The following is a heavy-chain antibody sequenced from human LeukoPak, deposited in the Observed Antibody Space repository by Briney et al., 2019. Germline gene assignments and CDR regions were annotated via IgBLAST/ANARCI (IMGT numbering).Heavy chain of an antibody. D-gene: IGHD2-2*01. V-gene: IGHV1-3*01. Sequence: ASVKVSCKASGYTFTSYAMHWVRQAPGQRLEWMGWINAGNGNTKYSQKFQGRVTMTRDTSTSTVYMELSSLRSEDTAVYYCARYKVLRTSSYYYGMDVWGQGTTVTVSS. CDR1: GYTFTSYA. J-gene: IGHJ6*02. CDR2: INAGNGNT. CDR3: ARYKVLRTSSYYYGMDV.